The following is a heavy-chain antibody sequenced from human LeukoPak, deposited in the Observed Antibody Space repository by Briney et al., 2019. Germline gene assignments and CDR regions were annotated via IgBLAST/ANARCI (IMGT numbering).Heavy chain of an antibody. CDR3: ARVPVVVPDY. Sequence: ASVKVSCKASGYIFTGYYMHWVRQAPGQGLEWMGWSNPTSGGTNSAQKFQGRVTMTRDTSISTAYMELSRLRSDDTAVYYCARVPVVVPDYWGQGTLVTVSS. CDR2: SNPTSGGT. CDR1: GYIFTGYY. V-gene: IGHV1-2*02. J-gene: IGHJ4*02. D-gene: IGHD2-2*01.